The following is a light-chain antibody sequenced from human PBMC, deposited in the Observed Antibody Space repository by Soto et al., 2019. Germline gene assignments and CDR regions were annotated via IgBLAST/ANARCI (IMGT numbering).Light chain of an antibody. CDR2: DTS. CDR3: QQYGASPWT. CDR1: QSVSSSH. J-gene: IGKJ1*01. V-gene: IGKV3-20*01. Sequence: LSLSPRERATLSCRARQSVSSSHLAWYQQKRGQAPRLLIYDTSTRATGIPDRFSGSGSGTDFTLTISRLEPEDFAVYHCQQYGASPWTFGQGTKVDIK.